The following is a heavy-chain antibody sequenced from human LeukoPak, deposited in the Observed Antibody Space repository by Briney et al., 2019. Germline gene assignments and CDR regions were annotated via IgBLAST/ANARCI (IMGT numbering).Heavy chain of an antibody. D-gene: IGHD6-19*01. V-gene: IGHV3-23*01. CDR2: IFGSGGST. CDR1: GFTFSSYA. CDR3: AKTTTGYSSGRFPGWPVDY. J-gene: IGHJ4*02. Sequence: GFLRLSCAASGFTFSSYAMYWVRQGPGKGLEWVSGIFGSGGSTHYADSVKGRFTISRDNSKNTVYLQMNSLRAEDTAVYYCAKTTTGYSSGRFPGWPVDYWGQGTLVTVSP.